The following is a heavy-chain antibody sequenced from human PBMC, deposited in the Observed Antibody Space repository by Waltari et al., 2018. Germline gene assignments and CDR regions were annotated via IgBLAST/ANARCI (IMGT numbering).Heavy chain of an antibody. Sequence: QVQLVQAGAEVKKPGSSVKVSCKASGDTFSSYAISWVRQAPGQGLEWMGRFIPLFGTANSAQKCQGRVTITADKSTSTAYMELSSLRSEDTAVYYCARDVVAAAGNDYWGQGTLVTVSS. CDR2: FIPLFGTA. D-gene: IGHD6-13*01. J-gene: IGHJ4*02. CDR1: GDTFSSYA. CDR3: ARDVVAAAGNDY. V-gene: IGHV1-69*13.